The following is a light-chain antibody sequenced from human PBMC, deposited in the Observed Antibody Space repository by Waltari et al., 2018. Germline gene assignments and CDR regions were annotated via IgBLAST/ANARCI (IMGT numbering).Light chain of an antibody. CDR2: VNSDGNH. V-gene: IGLV4-69*01. Sequence: QLVLTQSPSASASLGASVKLTCTLSSGHSSNVIAWLQQQPEKGPRYLMKVNSDGNHNKGDEIPDRFSGSSSGAERYLTISSLQSEDEADYYCQTGGHGTWVFGGGTKLTVL. CDR3: QTGGHGTWV. CDR1: SGHSSNV. J-gene: IGLJ3*02.